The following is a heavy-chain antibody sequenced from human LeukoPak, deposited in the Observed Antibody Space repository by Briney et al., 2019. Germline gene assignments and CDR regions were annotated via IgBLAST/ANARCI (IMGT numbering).Heavy chain of an antibody. V-gene: IGHV6-1*01. CDR3: ARGPSYFQH. J-gene: IGHJ1*01. CDR2: TYYRSKWYK. Sequence: SQTLSLTCAISGDSVSSNSATWNWIRQSPSRGLEWLGRTYYRSKWYKYYAVSVKGRVTINPDTSKNQFSLQLNSVTPEDTAVYYSARGPSYFQHWGQGTLVTVSS. CDR1: GDSVSSNSAT.